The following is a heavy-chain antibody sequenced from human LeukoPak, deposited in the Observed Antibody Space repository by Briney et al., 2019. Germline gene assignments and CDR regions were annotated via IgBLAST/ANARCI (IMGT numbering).Heavy chain of an antibody. CDR1: GYTFTSYY. V-gene: IGHV1-46*01. CDR3: ARDVGATYHFDY. Sequence: GASVKVSCKASGYTFTSYYIHWVRQAPGQGLEWMGIVNPSGGATSYAQEFHGRVTMTRDTSTATVYMELSSLRSEDTAVYYCARDVGATYHFDYWGQGTVVTVSS. D-gene: IGHD1-26*01. CDR2: VNPSGGAT. J-gene: IGHJ4*02.